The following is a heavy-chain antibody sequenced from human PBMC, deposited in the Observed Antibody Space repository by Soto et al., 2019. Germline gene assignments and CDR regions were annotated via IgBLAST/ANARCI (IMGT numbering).Heavy chain of an antibody. CDR3: ARDQFILLGHDFVYGSDV. Sequence: DVQLVESGGGVVQPGESLRLSCEVSGFTYSMYSMTWVRQAPGKGLEWVAKIPQEGGDGHYADSVKGRFTISRDNAKNSVFLQMNNLRAADTAVYYCARDQFILLGHDFVYGSDVWGQGAMVTVS. V-gene: IGHV3-7*03. CDR2: IPQEGGDG. J-gene: IGHJ6*02. D-gene: IGHD2-8*02. CDR1: GFTYSMYS.